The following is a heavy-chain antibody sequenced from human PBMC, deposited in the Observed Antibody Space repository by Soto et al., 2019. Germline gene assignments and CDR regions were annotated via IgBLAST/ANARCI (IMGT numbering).Heavy chain of an antibody. J-gene: IGHJ4*02. Sequence: QVQLVQSGAEVKKPGSSVKVSCKASGGTFSSYAISWVRQAPGQGLEWMGGIIPIFGTANYAQKFQGRVTITADESTSTAYMELSSLRSEDTAVYYYAREYCRGGSCYSNYFDYWGQGTLVTVAS. CDR2: IIPIFGTA. CDR1: GGTFSSYA. CDR3: AREYCRGGSCYSNYFDY. V-gene: IGHV1-69*01. D-gene: IGHD2-15*01.